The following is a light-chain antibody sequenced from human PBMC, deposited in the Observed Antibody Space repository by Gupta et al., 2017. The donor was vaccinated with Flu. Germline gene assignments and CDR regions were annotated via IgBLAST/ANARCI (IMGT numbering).Light chain of an antibody. V-gene: IGLV2-14*03. Sequence: QSALTQPASVYGSPGHSIHIHCLGTSSDVGGYNSVPWYLQQPGKVPKLMIYDVSNRPSGVSNRFSVSKSGNTASLTISGLQAEDEADYYCSSDTSSIALVVFGGGTELTVL. CDR3: SSDTSSIALVV. CDR1: SSDVGGYNS. CDR2: DVS. J-gene: IGLJ2*01.